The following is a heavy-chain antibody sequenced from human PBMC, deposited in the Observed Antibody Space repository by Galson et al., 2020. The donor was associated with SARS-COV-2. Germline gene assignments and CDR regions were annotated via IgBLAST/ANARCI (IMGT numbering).Heavy chain of an antibody. CDR1: GFTLRTYE. CDR2: ISNGGGTI. CDR3: ARPGDFWSRYYDY. J-gene: IGHJ4*02. Sequence: GGSLRLSCVASGFTLRTYEMNWVRQAPGKGLEWVSYISNGGGTINYADSVKGRFTTSRDNAKNSLYLQMDSLKDEDTAVYYCARPGDFWSRYYDYWGKGTLVTVSS. D-gene: IGHD3-3*01. V-gene: IGHV3-48*03.